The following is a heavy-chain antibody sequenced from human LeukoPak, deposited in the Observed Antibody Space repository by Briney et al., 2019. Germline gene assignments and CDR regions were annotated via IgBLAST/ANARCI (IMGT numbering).Heavy chain of an antibody. J-gene: IGHJ4*02. D-gene: IGHD6-6*01. V-gene: IGHV5-51*01. CDR3: AAGGGYSSSSVDY. Sequence: GESLKISFKRSGYSFTSYWIGWVRQMTGKGLEWMGIIFPADSDTRYSPSFLGQVTISVDKSITTAYLHWSSLKASDTAMYYCAAGGGYSSSSVDYWGQGTLVTVSS. CDR2: IFPADSDT. CDR1: GYSFTSYW.